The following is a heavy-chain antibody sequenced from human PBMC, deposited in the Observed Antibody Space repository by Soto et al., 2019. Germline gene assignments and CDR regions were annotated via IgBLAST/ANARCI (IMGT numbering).Heavy chain of an antibody. D-gene: IGHD6-19*01. V-gene: IGHV3-30*19. J-gene: IGHJ4*02. CDR1: GFTFSDFG. CDR3: ASPREGQWLVFDH. Sequence: PGGSLRLSCVVSGFTFSDFGMHWVRQSPGEGLAWVASISKDGLDRYYSESVKGRFTISRDDSKNTVFLQMNSLKVEDTAAYFCASPREGQWLVFDHWGQRNLLTVSS. CDR2: ISKDGLDR.